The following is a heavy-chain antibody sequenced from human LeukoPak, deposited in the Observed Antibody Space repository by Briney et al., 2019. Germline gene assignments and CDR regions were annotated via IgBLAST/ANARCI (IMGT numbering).Heavy chain of an antibody. CDR2: ISGSGGNT. V-gene: IGHV3-23*01. J-gene: IGHJ4*02. Sequence: GGSLRLSCAASGFTFSSYGMSWVRQAPGKGLEWVSVISGSGGNTDYADSVKGRFTISRDNSKNTLYLQMNSLRAEDTAVYYCAKDLGYDYVWGEGNFYDYWGQGTLVTVSS. CDR3: AKDLGYDYVWGEGNFYDY. D-gene: IGHD3-16*01. CDR1: GFTFSSYG.